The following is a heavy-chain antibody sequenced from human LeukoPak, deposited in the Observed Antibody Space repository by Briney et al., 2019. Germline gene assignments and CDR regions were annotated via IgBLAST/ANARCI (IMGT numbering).Heavy chain of an antibody. D-gene: IGHD2-2*01. V-gene: IGHV1-2*02. J-gene: IGHJ4*02. Sequence: ASVKVSCKASGYTFTDYYMHWVRQAPGQGLEWMGWINANRGGTNYAQRFQGRVTMTRDTSITTAYMELSRLKSDDTAVYYCARRYCSSTSCYYFDFWGQGTLVTVSS. CDR3: ARRYCSSTSCYYFDF. CDR2: INANRGGT. CDR1: GYTFTDYY.